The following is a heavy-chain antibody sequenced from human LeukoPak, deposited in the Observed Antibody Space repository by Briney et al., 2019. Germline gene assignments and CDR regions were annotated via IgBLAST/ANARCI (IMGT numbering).Heavy chain of an antibody. V-gene: IGHV4-59*01. CDR3: ARLGISIAAPPSPSHYYYYMDV. Sequence: SVTLSLTCTVSGGSISSYYWSWIRQPPGKGLEWIGYIYYSGSTNYNPSLKSRVTISVDTSKNQFSLKLSSVTAADTAVYYCARLGISIAAPPSPSHYYYYMDVWGKGTTVTVSS. J-gene: IGHJ6*03. CDR1: GGSISSYY. CDR2: IYYSGST. D-gene: IGHD6-6*01.